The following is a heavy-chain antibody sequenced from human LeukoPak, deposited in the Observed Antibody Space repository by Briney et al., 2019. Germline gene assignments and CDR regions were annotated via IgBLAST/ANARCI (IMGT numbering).Heavy chain of an antibody. D-gene: IGHD3-22*01. Sequence: GGSLRLSCAASGFTSTNYAMNWVRQAPGKGLEWVSVLIGSSGSTDYADFVKGRFTISRDNSKNTLFLQMNSLRAEDTALYYCAKGSSGYFFDLWGQGTLVTVSS. J-gene: IGHJ4*02. V-gene: IGHV3-23*01. CDR3: AKGSSGYFFDL. CDR2: LIGSSGST. CDR1: GFTSTNYA.